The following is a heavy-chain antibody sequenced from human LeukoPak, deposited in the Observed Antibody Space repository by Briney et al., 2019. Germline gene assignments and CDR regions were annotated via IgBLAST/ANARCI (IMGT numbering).Heavy chain of an antibody. D-gene: IGHD4-17*01. J-gene: IGHJ4*02. CDR3: AREIYGRFEY. CDR1: GYTFTSYG. V-gene: IGHV1-18*01. Sequence: ASLKDSCKASGYTFTSYGISLVRQAPGQGLEFIGWINPYNGNRNYAQNFPGRVNIPTHQSKSTAYMELRRMRSHDTAVFYCAREIYGRFEYRGEGALVTVSS. CDR2: INPYNGNR.